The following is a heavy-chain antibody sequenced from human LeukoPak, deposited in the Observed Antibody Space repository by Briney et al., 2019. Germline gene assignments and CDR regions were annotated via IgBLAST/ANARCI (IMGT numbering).Heavy chain of an antibody. CDR1: GFTFSSYS. D-gene: IGHD4-17*01. CDR3: ARTRYGNYWTDY. Sequence: GGSLRLSCAASGFTFSSYSMNWVRQAPGKGLEWVSSISSSSSYIYYADSVKGRFTISRDNDKNSLYLQMNSLRDEDTAVYYCARTRYGNYWTDYWGQGTLVTVSS. J-gene: IGHJ4*02. CDR2: ISSSSSYI. V-gene: IGHV3-21*01.